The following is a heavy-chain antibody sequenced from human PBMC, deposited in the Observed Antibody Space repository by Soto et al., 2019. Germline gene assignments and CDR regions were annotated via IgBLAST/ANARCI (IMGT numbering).Heavy chain of an antibody. CDR3: AKDSGVGGATPYFDY. CDR1: GFTFSSYG. CDR2: ISYDGSNK. D-gene: IGHD1-26*01. J-gene: IGHJ4*02. V-gene: IGHV3-30*18. Sequence: QVQLVESGGGVVQPGRSLRLSCAASGFTFSSYGMHWVRQAPGKGLEWVAVISYDGSNKYYADSVKGRFTISRDNSKNTLYLQMNSLRAEDTAVYYCAKDSGVGGATPYFDYWGQGTLVTVSS.